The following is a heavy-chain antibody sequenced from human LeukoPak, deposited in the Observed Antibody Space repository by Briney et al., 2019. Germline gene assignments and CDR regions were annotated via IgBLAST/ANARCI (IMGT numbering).Heavy chain of an antibody. CDR2: INWTGGST. Sequence: GESLRLSCAASGFTCVDYGMSWVRQAPGKGLEWFSGINWTGGSTGYADYVKGRFTISSDNANQHLYLQKNSLSAEDKALYYCASHSSSWYGWFDPWGQGTLVTVSS. CDR3: ASHSSSWYGWFDP. CDR1: GFTCVDYG. J-gene: IGHJ5*02. V-gene: IGHV3-20*04. D-gene: IGHD6-13*01.